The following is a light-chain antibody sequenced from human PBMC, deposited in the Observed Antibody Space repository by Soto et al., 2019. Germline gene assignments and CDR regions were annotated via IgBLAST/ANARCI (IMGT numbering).Light chain of an antibody. V-gene: IGKV3-20*01. CDR1: RNMSSNY. CDR2: GAS. Sequence: EIVLTQSPGTLSVSPGERATLSCRASRNMSSNYLAWYQQRPGQAPRLLIYGASSRPTGVRDMFSVRGSGTDFILTISRLEPETFAVRYCQQYGSSLFGPGTKVDIK. J-gene: IGKJ3*01. CDR3: QQYGSSL.